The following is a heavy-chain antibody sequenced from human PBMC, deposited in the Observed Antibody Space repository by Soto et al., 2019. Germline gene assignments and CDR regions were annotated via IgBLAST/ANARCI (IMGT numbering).Heavy chain of an antibody. D-gene: IGHD2-2*01. CDR1: SGSNSSYY. V-gene: IGHV4-59*07. CDR2: IYYSGNT. J-gene: IGHJ4*02. Sequence: PSDTLSLTCTFSSGSNSSYYWNWIRQPPGKGLECIGSIYYSGNTNYSPSLKSRVTISVDTSKKQFSLKLTSVTAADTALYYCARGYCGSTSCYEFDYWGQGTLVT. CDR3: ARGYCGSTSCYEFDY.